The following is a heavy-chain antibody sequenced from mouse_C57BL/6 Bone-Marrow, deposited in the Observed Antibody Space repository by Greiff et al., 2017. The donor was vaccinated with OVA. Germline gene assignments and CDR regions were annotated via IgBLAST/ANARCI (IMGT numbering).Heavy chain of an antibody. CDR3: ARVSYYGNYFDY. CDR1: GYTFTSYG. J-gene: IGHJ2*01. Sequence: VQLQQSGAELARPGASVKLSCKASGYTFTSYGISWVKQRTGQGLEWIGEIYPRSGNTYYNEKFKGKATLTADKSSSTAYMELRSLTSEDSAVYFGARVSYYGNYFDYWGQGTTLTVSS. D-gene: IGHD2-10*01. V-gene: IGHV1-81*01. CDR2: IYPRSGNT.